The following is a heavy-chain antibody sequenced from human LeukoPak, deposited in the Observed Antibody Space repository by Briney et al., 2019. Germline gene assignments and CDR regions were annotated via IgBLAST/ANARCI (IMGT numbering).Heavy chain of an antibody. J-gene: IGHJ6*02. D-gene: IGHD6-19*01. CDR2: INWDDAK. CDR1: GFSLSARGMC. Sequence: SGPTLVNPTQTLTLTCSFSGFSLSARGMCVSWIRQPPGKALEWLARINWDDAKYYSTSLKTRLTISKDTSKNQVVLTMTNLDPVDTATYYCAREGIAVAGTSYYHAIDVWGQGTTVTVSS. V-gene: IGHV2-70*11. CDR3: AREGIAVAGTSYYHAIDV.